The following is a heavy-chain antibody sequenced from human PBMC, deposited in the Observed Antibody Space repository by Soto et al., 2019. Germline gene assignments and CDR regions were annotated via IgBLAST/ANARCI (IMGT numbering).Heavy chain of an antibody. D-gene: IGHD2-21*02. CDR3: ARHIVMVTANPLDAFDI. J-gene: IGHJ3*02. V-gene: IGHV4-59*01. CDR2: IYYSGST. CDR1: GGSISSYY. Sequence: QVQLQESGPGLVKPSETLSLTCTVSGGSISSYYWSWIRQPPGKGLEWIGYIYYSGSTNYNPSLKSRVTISVDTSKNQFSLKLSSVTAADTAVYYCARHIVMVTANPLDAFDIWGQGTMVTVSS.